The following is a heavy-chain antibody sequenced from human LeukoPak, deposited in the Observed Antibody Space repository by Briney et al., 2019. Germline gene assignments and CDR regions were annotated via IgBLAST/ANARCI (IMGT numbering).Heavy chain of an antibody. V-gene: IGHV1-18*01. CDR2: ISAYNGNT. CDR3: ARDGSWTYYDILTGYHPDY. Sequence: GASVKVSCKASGYTFTSYGISWVRQAPGQGLEWMGWISAYNGNTNYAQKLQGRVTMTTDTSTSTAYMELRSLRSDDTAVYYCARDGSWTYYDILTGYHPDYWGQGTLVTVSS. J-gene: IGHJ4*02. CDR1: GYTFTSYG. D-gene: IGHD3-9*01.